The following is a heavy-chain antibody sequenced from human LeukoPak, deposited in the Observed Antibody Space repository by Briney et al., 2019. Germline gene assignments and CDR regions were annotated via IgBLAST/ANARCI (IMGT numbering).Heavy chain of an antibody. Sequence: GGSLRLSCAASGFNFADHAMRWVRQAPGKGLEWVSAISGISGSTTIYADSVKGRFTISRDNSKNTLYLQMNSLRAEDTAVYYCARDSPLNPVADDYYYGMDVWGQGTTVTVSS. CDR1: GFNFADHA. CDR2: ISGISGSTT. V-gene: IGHV3-23*01. J-gene: IGHJ6*02. D-gene: IGHD6-19*01. CDR3: ARDSPLNPVADDYYYGMDV.